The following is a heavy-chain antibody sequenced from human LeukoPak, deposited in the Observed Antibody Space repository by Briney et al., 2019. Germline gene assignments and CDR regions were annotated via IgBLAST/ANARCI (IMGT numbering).Heavy chain of an antibody. CDR2: IKQDGSEK. CDR1: GFTFSSYW. V-gene: IGHV3-7*01. CDR3: ARGRYLSQKYYDILTGYYYFDY. Sequence: GGSLRLSCAASGFTFSSYWMSWVRQAPGKGLEWVANIKQDGSEKYYVDSVKGRFTISRGNAKNSLYLQMNSLRAEDTAVYYCARGRYLSQKYYDILTGYYYFDYWGQGTLVTVSS. J-gene: IGHJ4*02. D-gene: IGHD3-9*01.